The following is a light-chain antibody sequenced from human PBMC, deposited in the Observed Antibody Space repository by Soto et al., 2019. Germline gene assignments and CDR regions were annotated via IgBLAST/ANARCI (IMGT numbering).Light chain of an antibody. CDR1: MRDVGAYNL. J-gene: IGLJ3*02. CDR2: EVR. CDR3: SAYTARSTLV. V-gene: IGLV2-14*01. Sequence: QSALTQPASASGSAGQSITISCSGTMRDVGAYNLVSWYQQHPGTAPKLIIYEVRNRPSGISSRFSGSRSGNTASLTISGLQAEDEGDYYCSAYTARSTLVFGAGTKLTVL.